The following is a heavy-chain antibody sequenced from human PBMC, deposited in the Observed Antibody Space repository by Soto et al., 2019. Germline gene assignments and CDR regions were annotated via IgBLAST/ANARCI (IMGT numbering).Heavy chain of an antibody. D-gene: IGHD6-13*01. CDR2: INPNSGDT. CDR1: GYMFTGYY. J-gene: IGHJ4*02. CDR3: ARSYPRLSWFPF. V-gene: IGHV1-2*02. Sequence: ASVKVSCKASGYMFTGYYVHWVRQAPGQGLEWMGCINPNSGDTNYALKFQGRVTMTRDTSISTAYMELSRLRSDDTALYYCARSYPRLSWFPFWGQGTLVTVS.